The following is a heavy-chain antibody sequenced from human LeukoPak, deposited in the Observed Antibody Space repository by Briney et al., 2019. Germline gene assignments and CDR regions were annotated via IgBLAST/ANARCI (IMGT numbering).Heavy chain of an antibody. Sequence: PSETLSLTCAVYGGSFSTYYWSWIRQPPGKGLEWIGEINHSGSTNYNPSLKSRVTISVDTSKNQFSLKLSSVTAADTAVYYCAKGGHCTNGVCYRGKYWWFDPWGQGTLVTVSS. D-gene: IGHD2-8*01. V-gene: IGHV4-34*01. CDR3: AKGGHCTNGVCYRGKYWWFDP. CDR1: GGSFSTYY. J-gene: IGHJ5*02. CDR2: INHSGST.